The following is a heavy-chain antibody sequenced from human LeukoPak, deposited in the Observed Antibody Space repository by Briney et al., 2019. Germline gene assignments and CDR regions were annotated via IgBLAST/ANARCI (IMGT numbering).Heavy chain of an antibody. V-gene: IGHV3-23*01. D-gene: IGHD6-19*01. CDR2: ISGSGGST. J-gene: IGHJ6*03. CDR1: GFTFSSYA. Sequence: GGSLRLSCAASGFTFSSYAMSWVRQAPGKGLEWVSAISGSGGSTYYADSVKGRFTISRDNSKNTLYLQMNSLRAEDTAVYYCAKGRGYSSGWYGDYYYYMDVWGKGTTVTVSS. CDR3: AKGRGYSSGWYGDYYYYMDV.